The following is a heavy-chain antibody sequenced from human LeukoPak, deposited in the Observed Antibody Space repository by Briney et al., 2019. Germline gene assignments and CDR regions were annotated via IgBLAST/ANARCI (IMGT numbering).Heavy chain of an antibody. CDR1: GYSFTSYW. CDR3: ARINSGSFFDVHTFDY. J-gene: IGHJ4*02. V-gene: IGHV5-51*01. Sequence: KIGESLKISCKGSGYSFTSYWIGWVRQMPGKGLEWMGIIYPGDSDTRYSPSFQGQVTISADKSISTAYLQWGSLKASDTAMYYCARINSGSFFDVHTFDYWGQGTLVTVSS. D-gene: IGHD1-26*01. CDR2: IYPGDSDT.